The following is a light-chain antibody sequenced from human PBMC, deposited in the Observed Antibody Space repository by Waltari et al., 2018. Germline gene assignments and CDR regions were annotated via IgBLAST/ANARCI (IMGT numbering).Light chain of an antibody. J-gene: IGKJ2*01. CDR3: QQSFSSPQT. CDR1: QTISTY. V-gene: IGKV1-39*01. CDR2: AAS. Sequence: DIQMTQSPSSLSASVGDRVTITCRASQTISTYLNWYQQTPGKSPKLLIYAASTLRSGVPSRFSGSGSGTDFTLTISSLQPEDFATYYCQQSFSSPQTFGRGTTLEIK.